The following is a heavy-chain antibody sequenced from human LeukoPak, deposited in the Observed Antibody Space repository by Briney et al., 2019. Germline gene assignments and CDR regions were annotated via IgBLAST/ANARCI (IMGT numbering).Heavy chain of an antibody. D-gene: IGHD2-15*01. CDR3: AREGGYCYGASCRFFDS. CDR1: GSTFSSYS. J-gene: IGHJ4*02. Sequence: GGSLRLSCAASGSTFSSYSTNWVRQAPGKGLEWVSSINTRSYIYSADSVKGRFTISRDNDKNPVYLQMNSLRAEDTAVYYCAREGGYCYGASCRFFDSWGQGTLLTVSS. V-gene: IGHV3-21*01. CDR2: INTRSYI.